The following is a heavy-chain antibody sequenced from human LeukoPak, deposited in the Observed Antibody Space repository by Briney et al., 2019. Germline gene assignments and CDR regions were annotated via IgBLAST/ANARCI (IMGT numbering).Heavy chain of an antibody. CDR2: IYYSVST. D-gene: IGHD2-21*01. J-gene: IGHJ5*02. CDR3: AREEIGVGAPNWFDP. Sequence: SETLSLTCTVSGGSISSGDYYWSSIRQPPGTGLEWVGSIYYSVSTYSNPSLMSRVTISVDTSKNQFSLKLSSVTAADTAVYYCAREEIGVGAPNWFDPWGQGTLVTVSS. CDR1: GGSISSGDYY. V-gene: IGHV4-30-4*08.